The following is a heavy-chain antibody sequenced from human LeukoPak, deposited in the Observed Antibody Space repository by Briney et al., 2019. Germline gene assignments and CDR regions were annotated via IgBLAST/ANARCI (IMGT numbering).Heavy chain of an antibody. Sequence: ASVKVSCKASGYTFTNYGISWVRQAPGQGLEWMGWISAYNGNTNYAQKLQGRVTMTTDTSTSTAYMELRSLRSDDTVVYYCARGPYGTAEQLVFDYWGQGTLVTVSS. CDR2: ISAYNGNT. D-gene: IGHD6-13*01. V-gene: IGHV1-18*01. CDR1: GYTFTNYG. J-gene: IGHJ4*02. CDR3: ARGPYGTAEQLVFDY.